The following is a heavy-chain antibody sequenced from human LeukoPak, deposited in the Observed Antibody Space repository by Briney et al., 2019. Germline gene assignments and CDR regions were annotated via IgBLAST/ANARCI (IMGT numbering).Heavy chain of an antibody. Sequence: SVKVSCKASGGTFSSYAISWVRQAPGQGLEWMGWIIPIFGTANYAQKFQGRVTITADKSTSTAYMELSSLRSEDTAVYYCARSVVVAATHRYYMDVWGKGTTVTVSS. CDR3: ARSVVVAATHRYYMDV. CDR1: GGTFSSYA. V-gene: IGHV1-69*06. CDR2: IIPIFGTA. D-gene: IGHD2-15*01. J-gene: IGHJ6*03.